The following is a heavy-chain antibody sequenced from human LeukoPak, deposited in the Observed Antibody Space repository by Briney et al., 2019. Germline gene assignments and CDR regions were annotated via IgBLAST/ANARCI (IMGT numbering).Heavy chain of an antibody. D-gene: IGHD3-22*01. Sequence: PGGSLRLSCAASGFSSMSWVRQAPGKGLEWVSAISGSGGSTYYADSVKGRFTISRDNSKNTLYLQMNSLRAEDTAVYYCAKDGLYYYDSSGYYRFDYWGQGTLVTVSS. J-gene: IGHJ4*02. V-gene: IGHV3-23*01. CDR2: ISGSGGST. CDR3: AKDGLYYYDSSGYYRFDY. CDR1: GFSS.